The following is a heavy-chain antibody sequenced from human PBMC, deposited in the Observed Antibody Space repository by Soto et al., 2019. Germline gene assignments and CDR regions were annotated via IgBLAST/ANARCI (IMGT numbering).Heavy chain of an antibody. CDR2: IKKDGSEK. D-gene: IGHD2-8*02. CDR3: AGGTGWLIDY. CDR1: TFSISNSW. Sequence: LRLSCAASTFSISNSWMNWVRLAPGKGLEWVANIKKDGSEKYYVDSVKGRFTISRDNAKNSVYLQMNSLRVDDTGVYYCAGGTGWLIDYWGQGTLVTVSS. J-gene: IGHJ4*02. V-gene: IGHV3-7*01.